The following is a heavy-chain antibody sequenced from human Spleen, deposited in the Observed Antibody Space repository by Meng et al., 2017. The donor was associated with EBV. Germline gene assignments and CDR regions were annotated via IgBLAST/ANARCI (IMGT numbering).Heavy chain of an antibody. J-gene: IGHJ4*02. CDR3: ASESGRGFTPDY. V-gene: IGHV1-69*01. CDR1: GDPFRSDA. Sequence: QVQLDQSGAEDKQAVSLVEVSFTHSGDPFRSDAGSGWLRAPEQGLEWMGGLFPMSAAPHDAQKFQDRVRITADESTSTHYMDLSGLRSEDTAVYYCASESGRGFTPDYWGQGTLVTVSS. CDR2: LFPMSAAP. D-gene: IGHD3-10*01.